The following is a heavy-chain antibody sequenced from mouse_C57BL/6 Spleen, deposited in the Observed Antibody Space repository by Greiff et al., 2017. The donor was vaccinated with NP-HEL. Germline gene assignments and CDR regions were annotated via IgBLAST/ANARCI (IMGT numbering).Heavy chain of an antibody. D-gene: IGHD2-5*01. V-gene: IGHV1-80*01. Sequence: QVQLKESGAELVKPGASVKISCKASGYAFSSYWMNWVKQRPGKGLEWIGQIYPGDGDTNYNGKFKGKATLTADKSSSTAYMQLSSLTSEDSAVYFCARGAYSNYFAYWGQGTLVTVSA. CDR3: ARGAYSNYFAY. J-gene: IGHJ3*01. CDR2: IYPGDGDT. CDR1: GYAFSSYW.